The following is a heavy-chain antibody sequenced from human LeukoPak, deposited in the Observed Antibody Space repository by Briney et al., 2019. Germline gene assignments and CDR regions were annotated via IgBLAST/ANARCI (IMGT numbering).Heavy chain of an antibody. CDR1: GGTFSSYA. Sequence: SVKVSCKASGGTFSSYALSWVRQAPGQGLEWMGGIIPIFGTANYAQKFQGRVTITADESTSTAYMELSSLRSEGTAVYYCARLSTLGYCSGGSCDNYYYYYGMDVWGKGTTVTVSS. V-gene: IGHV1-69*13. J-gene: IGHJ6*04. D-gene: IGHD2-15*01. CDR2: IIPIFGTA. CDR3: ARLSTLGYCSGGSCDNYYYYYGMDV.